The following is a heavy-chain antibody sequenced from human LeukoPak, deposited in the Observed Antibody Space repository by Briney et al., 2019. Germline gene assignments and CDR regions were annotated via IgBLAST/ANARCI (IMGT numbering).Heavy chain of an antibody. J-gene: IGHJ5*02. CDR2: IKPDGSER. CDR3: AKIPYSSGWVQNWFDP. Sequence: GGSLRLSCAASGFTFSSDWMTWVRQAPGKGLEWVGNIKPDGSERYYMDSVKGRFTISRDNARNSLYLHLNSLRAEDTAVYYCAKIPYSSGWVQNWFDPWGQGTLVTVSS. CDR1: GFTFSSDW. V-gene: IGHV3-7*03. D-gene: IGHD6-19*01.